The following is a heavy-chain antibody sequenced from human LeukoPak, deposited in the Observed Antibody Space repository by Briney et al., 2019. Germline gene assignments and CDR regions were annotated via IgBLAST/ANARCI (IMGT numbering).Heavy chain of an antibody. J-gene: IGHJ6*03. Sequence: SETLSLTCTVSGGSISSHYWSWIRQPPGKGLEWIGYIYYSGSTNYNPSLKSRVTISVDTSKNQVSLKLSSVTAADTAVYYCAREDIVVVPAAGQSASYYYYYYMDVWGKGTTVTVSS. CDR2: IYYSGST. CDR1: GGSISSHY. V-gene: IGHV4-59*11. D-gene: IGHD2-2*01. CDR3: AREDIVVVPAAGQSASYYYYYYMDV.